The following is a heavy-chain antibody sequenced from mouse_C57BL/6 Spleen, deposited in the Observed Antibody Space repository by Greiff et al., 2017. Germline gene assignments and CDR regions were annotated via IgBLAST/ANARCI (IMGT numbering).Heavy chain of an antibody. J-gene: IGHJ3*01. V-gene: IGHV1-69*01. CDR3: ARGATGQFAY. D-gene: IGHD4-1*02. Sequence: VQLQQPGAELVMPGASVKLSCKASGYTFTSYWMHWVKQRPGQGLEWIGEIDPSDSYTNYNQKFKGKSTLAVDKSSSTAYMQLSSLTSEDSAVYYCARGATGQFAYWGQGTLVTVSA. CDR2: IDPSDSYT. CDR1: GYTFTSYW.